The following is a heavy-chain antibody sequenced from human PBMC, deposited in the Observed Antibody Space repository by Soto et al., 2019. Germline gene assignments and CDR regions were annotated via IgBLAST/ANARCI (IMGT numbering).Heavy chain of an antibody. J-gene: IGHJ4*02. V-gene: IGHV3-23*01. D-gene: IGHD3-22*01. CDR1: GFTFSSYA. CDR3: ARDDTYYYDSSGYSPXDY. CDR2: ISGSGGST. Sequence: GGALRLSCAASGFTFSSYAMSWVRQAPGKGLEWVSAISGSGGSTYYADSVKGRFTLSRDNAKNTLYLQMNSLRAEDTAVYYCARDDTYYYDSSGYSPXDYWGQGTLVTVSS.